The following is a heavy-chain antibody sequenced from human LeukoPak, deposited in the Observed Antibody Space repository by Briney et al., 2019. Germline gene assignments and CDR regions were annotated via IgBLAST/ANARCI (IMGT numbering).Heavy chain of an antibody. CDR1: GDSVSSGSFY. CDR3: ARAPRVGDYAGIDY. D-gene: IGHD4-23*01. V-gene: IGHV4-61*01. Sequence: SETLSLTCTVSGDSVSSGSFYWGWIRQPPGKGLEWIGYIYYSGSTNYKPSLKSRVTISVDTSKNQFSLKLSSVTAADTAVYYCARAPRVGDYAGIDYWGQGTLVTVSS. CDR2: IYYSGST. J-gene: IGHJ4*02.